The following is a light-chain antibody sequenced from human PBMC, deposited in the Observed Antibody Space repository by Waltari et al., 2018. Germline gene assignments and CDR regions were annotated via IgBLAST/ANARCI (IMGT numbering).Light chain of an antibody. CDR2: RND. CDR1: SSNIGTNL. CDR3: AAWDDSLSGHWV. V-gene: IGLV1-44*01. Sequence: QSALTQPPSASGTPGQRVTISCSGRSSNIGTNLVNWYQQPPGKAPKLLVYRNDQRPSGVPDRFSGSKSGTSASLAISGLQSEDEADYYCAAWDDSLSGHWVFGGGTKVTVL. J-gene: IGLJ2*01.